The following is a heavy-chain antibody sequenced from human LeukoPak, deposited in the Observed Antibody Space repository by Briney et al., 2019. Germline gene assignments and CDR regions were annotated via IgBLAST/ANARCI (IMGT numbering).Heavy chain of an antibody. CDR2: IIPIFGTA. D-gene: IGHD1-7*01. Sequence: ASVKVSCKASGGTFSSYAISWVRQAPGQGLEWMGGIIPIFGTANYAQKFQGRVTMTRNTSISTAYMELSSLRSEDTAVYYCARRRITGTNWFDPWGQGTLVTVSS. V-gene: IGHV1-69*05. J-gene: IGHJ5*02. CDR3: ARRRITGTNWFDP. CDR1: GGTFSSYA.